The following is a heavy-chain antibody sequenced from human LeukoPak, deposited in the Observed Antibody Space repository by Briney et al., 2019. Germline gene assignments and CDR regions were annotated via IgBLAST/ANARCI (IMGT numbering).Heavy chain of an antibody. V-gene: IGHV3-7*03. J-gene: IGHJ4*02. CDR1: GFTFSNSW. CDR3: AKARYSYGYQVDY. CDR2: IKQDGSED. Sequence: GSLRLSCAASGFTFSNSWMSWVRQAPGKGLEWVASIKQDGSEDSYADSVKGRFTISRDNAKNSLYLQMNSLRAEDTALYYCAKARYSYGYQVDYWGQGTLVTVSS. D-gene: IGHD5-18*01.